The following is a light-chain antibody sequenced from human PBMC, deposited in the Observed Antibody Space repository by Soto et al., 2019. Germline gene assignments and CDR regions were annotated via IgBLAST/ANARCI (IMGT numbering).Light chain of an antibody. J-gene: IGKJ1*01. CDR2: GAS. Sequence: EIVLTHSPGTLSLSPGEIATLSCRATESVVSNYLAWYQLKPGQAPRLLIYGASNRATGVPDRFSGSGSGTVFTLTISRLEPEDFAVYYCQQYGSSGTLGQGTKVDIK. CDR3: QQYGSSGT. CDR1: ESVVSNY. V-gene: IGKV3-20*01.